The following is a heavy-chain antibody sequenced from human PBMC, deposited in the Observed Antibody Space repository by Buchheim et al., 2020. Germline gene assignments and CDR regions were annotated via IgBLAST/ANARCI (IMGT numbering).Heavy chain of an antibody. V-gene: IGHV4-30-2*01. CDR1: GGSISSGGYS. Sequence: QLQLQESSSGLVKPSQTLSLTCAVSGGSISSGGYSWSWIRQPPGKGLEWIGYIYHSGSTYYNPSLKSRVTISVDRSKNQFSLKLSSVTAADTAVYYCARVEYSGYVDYWGQGTL. J-gene: IGHJ4*02. CDR2: IYHSGST. CDR3: ARVEYSGYVDY. D-gene: IGHD5-12*01.